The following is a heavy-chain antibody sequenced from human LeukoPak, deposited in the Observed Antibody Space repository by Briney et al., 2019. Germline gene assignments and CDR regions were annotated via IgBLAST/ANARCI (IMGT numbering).Heavy chain of an antibody. Sequence: GGSLRLSCAASGFTFSNSAMSWVRQAPGKGLEWVSGFTRNDETTSYADSVKGRFTISRVNSRDTLYLQMNSLTAEDTAVYYCAKVKVVGYSTFDYWGQGTLVTVSP. J-gene: IGHJ4*02. V-gene: IGHV3-23*01. CDR3: AKVKVVGYSTFDY. D-gene: IGHD3-22*01. CDR2: FTRNDETT. CDR1: GFTFSNSA.